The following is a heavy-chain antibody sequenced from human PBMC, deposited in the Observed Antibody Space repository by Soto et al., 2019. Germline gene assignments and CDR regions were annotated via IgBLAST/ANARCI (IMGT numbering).Heavy chain of an antibody. J-gene: IGHJ6*02. V-gene: IGHV1-69*13. CDR1: GGTFSSYA. CDR2: IIPIFGTA. Sequence: SVKVSCKASGGTFSSYAISWVRQAPGQGLEWMGGIIPIFGTANYAQKFQGRVTITADESTSTAYMELSSLRSEDTAVYYCASLVVVAAHAYYYYGMDFWGQGTTVTVSS. CDR3: ASLVVVAAHAYYYYGMDF. D-gene: IGHD2-15*01.